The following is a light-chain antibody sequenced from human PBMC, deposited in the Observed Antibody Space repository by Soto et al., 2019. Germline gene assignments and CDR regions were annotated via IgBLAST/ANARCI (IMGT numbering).Light chain of an antibody. CDR1: QSISNW. Sequence: DIQMTQSPSTLSASVGDRVTITCRASQSISNWLAWFQQKPGKAPKVLIYDVSRLESGVPSRFSGSGSGTEFTLTISSLQPDDFATYYCQQYNSYSKTFGQGTKVEIK. CDR2: DVS. V-gene: IGKV1-5*01. CDR3: QQYNSYSKT. J-gene: IGKJ1*01.